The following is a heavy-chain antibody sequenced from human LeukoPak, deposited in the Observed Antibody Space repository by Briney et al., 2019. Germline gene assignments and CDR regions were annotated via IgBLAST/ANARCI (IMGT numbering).Heavy chain of an antibody. Sequence: VASVKVSCKASGGTFSSYAISWVRQAPGQGLEWMGWISAYNGNTNYAQKLQGRDTMTTDTSTSTAYMELRSLRSDDTAVYYCARDRSVERRFDYWGQGTLVTVSS. CDR2: ISAYNGNT. D-gene: IGHD1-1*01. CDR3: ARDRSVERRFDY. CDR1: GGTFSSYA. J-gene: IGHJ4*02. V-gene: IGHV1-18*01.